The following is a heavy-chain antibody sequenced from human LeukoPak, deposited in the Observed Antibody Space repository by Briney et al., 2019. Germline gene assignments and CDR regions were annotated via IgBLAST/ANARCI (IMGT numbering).Heavy chain of an antibody. Sequence: GGSLRLSCVASGFTFSAYWMSWVRQAPGKGLEYMASIKQDGSETYYVDSVKGRFTISRDNAKDSLDLQMNNLRAEDTAVYYCAALIIGRPFDYWGQGTLVNVSS. D-gene: IGHD1-26*01. V-gene: IGHV3-7*03. J-gene: IGHJ4*02. CDR1: GFTFSAYW. CDR3: AALIIGRPFDY. CDR2: IKQDGSET.